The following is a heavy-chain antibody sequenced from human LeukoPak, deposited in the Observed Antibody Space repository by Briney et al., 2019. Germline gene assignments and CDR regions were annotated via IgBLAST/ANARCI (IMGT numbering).Heavy chain of an antibody. D-gene: IGHD6-13*01. CDR1: GGSFSGYY. CDR2: INHSGST. Sequence: SETLSLTCAVYGGSFSGYYWSWIRQPPGKGLEWIGEINHSGSTNYNPSLKSRVTISVDTSKNQFSPKLSSVTAADTAVYYCARGKVAAAGTVSYFDYWGQGTLVTVSS. V-gene: IGHV4-34*01. J-gene: IGHJ4*02. CDR3: ARGKVAAAGTVSYFDY.